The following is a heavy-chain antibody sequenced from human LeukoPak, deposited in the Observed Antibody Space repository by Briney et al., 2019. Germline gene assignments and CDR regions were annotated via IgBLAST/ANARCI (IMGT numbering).Heavy chain of an antibody. J-gene: IGHJ4*02. D-gene: IGHD6-19*01. Sequence: ASVKVSCKVSGYTLTELSMRWVRQATGQGLEWMGWMNPNSGNTGYAQKFQGRVTMTRNTSISTAYMELSSLRSEDTAVYYCARVKQWMAVTDFDYWGQGTLVTVSS. CDR1: GYTLTELS. CDR2: MNPNSGNT. CDR3: ARVKQWMAVTDFDY. V-gene: IGHV1-8*01.